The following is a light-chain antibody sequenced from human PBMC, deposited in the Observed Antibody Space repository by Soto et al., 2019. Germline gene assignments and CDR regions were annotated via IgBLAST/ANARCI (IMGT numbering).Light chain of an antibody. V-gene: IGKV1-33*01. J-gene: IGKJ5*01. CDR3: HQYDNLPPT. Sequence: IRMTQSPSSLSASTGDRVTITCRASQGISSYLAWYQQKPGKAPKLLIYDATNLETGVPSRFSGSGSRTDFSFTISSLQPEDVAIYYCHQYDNLPPTFGQGTRLEIK. CDR2: DAT. CDR1: QGISSY.